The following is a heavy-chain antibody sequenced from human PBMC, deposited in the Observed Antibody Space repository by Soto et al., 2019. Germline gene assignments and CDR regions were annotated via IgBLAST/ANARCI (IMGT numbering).Heavy chain of an antibody. J-gene: IGHJ4*02. D-gene: IGHD3-9*01. CDR2: ISPHNFHT. V-gene: IGHV1-18*01. Sequence: QVQLVQSGAEVKKPGDSVKVSCSASGYTFTHFYITWVRQAPGQGLEWMGAISPHNFHTNFAQKFQGRVTLTTDTSPSTAYMELRSLRSDDTAVYYCARDEGGYDILTGYYKAHHFDYCGQGVLVTVSS. CDR3: ARDEGGYDILTGYYKAHHFDY. CDR1: GYTFTHFY.